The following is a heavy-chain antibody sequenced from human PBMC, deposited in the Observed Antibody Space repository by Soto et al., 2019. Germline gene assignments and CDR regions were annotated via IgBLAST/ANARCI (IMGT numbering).Heavy chain of an antibody. CDR2: ISYEGSKT. CDR1: GFTFSSYG. CDR3: AKGYRSGLDAGCVGD. D-gene: IGHD2-15*01. V-gene: IGHV3-30*18. Sequence: QVQLVESGGGVVRPGGSLRLSCAASGFTFSSYGMHWVRQAPGKGLESVAIISYEGSKTYYADSVKGRFTISRDNSRNTVHLQMSGRRPEDTAVYYCAKGYRSGLDAGCVGDWGQGTLVTVSS. J-gene: IGHJ4*02.